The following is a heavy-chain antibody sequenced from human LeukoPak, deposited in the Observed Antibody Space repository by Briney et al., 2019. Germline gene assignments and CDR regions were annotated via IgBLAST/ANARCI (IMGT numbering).Heavy chain of an antibody. CDR1: GASIGSYY. Sequence: PSETLSLTCTVSGASIGSYYWSWIRQPPGKGLEWIGYLHNSVSTTYNPSLKSRVTISVVTSKNQFSLRLSSVTAADTALYYCARVRYDSSFAGYYFDYWGQGILVTVSS. D-gene: IGHD3-22*01. CDR3: ARVRYDSSFAGYYFDY. CDR2: LHNSVST. J-gene: IGHJ4*02. V-gene: IGHV4-59*01.